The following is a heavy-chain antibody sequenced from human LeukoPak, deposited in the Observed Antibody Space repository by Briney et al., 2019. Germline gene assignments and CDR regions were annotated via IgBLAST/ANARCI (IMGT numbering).Heavy chain of an antibody. CDR1: GFTFRSHA. CDR2: IYENGGTT. D-gene: IGHD5-12*01. J-gene: IGHJ6*02. V-gene: IGHV3-23*01. CDR3: ARPRGGMDV. Sequence: PGGSLRLSCVGSGFTFRSHAVSWVRQAPEKGLEFVSGIYENGGTTYYADSVKGRFSISRDNSKNTLYLQMNSLRAEDTAVYYCARPRGGMDVWGQGTTVTVSS.